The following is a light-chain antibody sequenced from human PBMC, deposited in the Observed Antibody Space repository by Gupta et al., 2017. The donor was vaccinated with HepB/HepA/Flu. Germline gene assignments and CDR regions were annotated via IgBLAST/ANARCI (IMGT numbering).Light chain of an antibody. V-gene: IGLV5-39*01. CDR1: SGINVGTDR. CDR3: DTWYSGTVV. Sequence: QLVLTQPASLSASPGASASFTCTLRSGINVGTDRIYWYQQKPGSLPRYLLRYKSDSDKKPGSGVPSRFSGSKYASTTAGLLPISGLQSEDESYYYCDTWYSGTVVFGGGTKLTVL. J-gene: IGLJ3*02. CDR2: YKSDSDK.